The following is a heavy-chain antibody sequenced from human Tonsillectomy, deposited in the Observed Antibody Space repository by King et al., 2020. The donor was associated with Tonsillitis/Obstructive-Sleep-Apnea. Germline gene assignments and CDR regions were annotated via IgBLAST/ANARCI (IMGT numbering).Heavy chain of an antibody. CDR2: IYWDDDK. CDR1: GFSLDTSGVG. D-gene: IGHD1/OR15-1a*01. Sequence: TLKESGPTLVKPTQTLTLTCTFSGFSLDTSGVGVAWIRQPPGKALEWLALIYWDDDKRYSPSLKSRLTITKDTSKTQVVLAMTNMDPLDTATYYCAQRGRNNEGMEEPYVDDWGQGARVTVSS. CDR3: AQRGRNNEGMEEPYVDD. J-gene: IGHJ4*02. V-gene: IGHV2-5*02.